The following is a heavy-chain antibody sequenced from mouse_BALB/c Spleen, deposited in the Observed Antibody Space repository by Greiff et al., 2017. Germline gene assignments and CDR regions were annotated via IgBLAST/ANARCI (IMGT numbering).Heavy chain of an antibody. J-gene: IGHJ2*01. V-gene: IGHV3-2*02. CDR3: ARGEDCVLLKYYLDY. Sequence: EVQLQESGPGLVKPSQSLSLTCTVTGYSITSDYAWYWIRQSPGNKLECMGYISYSGSTSYNPSLKSRISITRDTSKNQYFLQLNSVTTEDTATYYCARGEDCVLLKYYLDYWGQGTTLTVSS. CDR2: ISYSGST. D-gene: IGHD1-3*01. CDR1: GYSITSDYA.